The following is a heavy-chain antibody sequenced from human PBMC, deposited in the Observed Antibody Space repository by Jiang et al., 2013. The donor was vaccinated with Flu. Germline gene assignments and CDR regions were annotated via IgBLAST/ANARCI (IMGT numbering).Heavy chain of an antibody. CDR2: IYPGDSDT. D-gene: IGHD3-16*01. Sequence: GIIYPGDSDTRYSPSFQGQVTISADKSISTAYLQWSSLKASDTAMYYCARLVKRGAYGMDVWGKGTTVTVSS. V-gene: IGHV5-51*01. J-gene: IGHJ6*04. CDR3: ARLVKRGAYGMDV.